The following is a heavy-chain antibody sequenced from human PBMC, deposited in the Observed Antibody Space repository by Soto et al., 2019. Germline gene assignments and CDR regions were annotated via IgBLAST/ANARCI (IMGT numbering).Heavy chain of an antibody. J-gene: IGHJ4*02. CDR1: GYSFTSYW. CDR3: ARHDYSNYAKIFDY. Sequence: PGESLKISCKGSGYSFTSYWISWVRQVPGKGLEWMGRIDPSDSYTNYSPSFQGHVTISADKSISTAYLQWSSLKASDTAMYYCARHDYSNYAKIFDYWGQGTLVTVSS. D-gene: IGHD4-4*01. V-gene: IGHV5-10-1*01. CDR2: IDPSDSYT.